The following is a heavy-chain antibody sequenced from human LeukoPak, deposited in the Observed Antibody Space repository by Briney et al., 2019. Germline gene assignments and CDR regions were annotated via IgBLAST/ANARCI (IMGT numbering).Heavy chain of an antibody. J-gene: IGHJ4*02. CDR1: GYTFTGYY. CDR2: INPNSGGT. D-gene: IGHD3-22*01. CDR3: ARPLYYYDSSGYYN. V-gene: IGHV1-2*02. Sequence: ASVKVSCKASGYTFTGYYMHWVRQAPGQGLEWMGWINPNSGGTNYAQKFQGRVTMTRDTSISTAYMELSRLRSDDTAVYYCARPLYYYDSSGYYNWGQGTLVTVSS.